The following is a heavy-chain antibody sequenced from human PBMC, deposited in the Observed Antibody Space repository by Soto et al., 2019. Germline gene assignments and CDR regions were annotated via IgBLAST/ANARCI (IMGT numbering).Heavy chain of an antibody. CDR3: ARDQGYYYDSSGFDY. D-gene: IGHD3-22*01. CDR2: IYYSGST. V-gene: IGHV4-61*01. Sequence: SEPLSLTCTVSGGSVSSGSYYWSWIRQPPGKGLEWIGYIYYSGSTNYNPSLKSRVTISVDTSKNQFSLKLSSVTAADTAVYYCARDQGYYYDSSGFDYWGQGTLVTVSS. CDR1: GGSVSSGSYY. J-gene: IGHJ4*02.